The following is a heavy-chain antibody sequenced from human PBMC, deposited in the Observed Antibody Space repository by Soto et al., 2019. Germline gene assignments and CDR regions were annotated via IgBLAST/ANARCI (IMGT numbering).Heavy chain of an antibody. CDR3: ASRINIVVVPAASHYYYGMDV. Sequence: SVKVSCKASGGTFSSYAISWVRQAPGQGLEWMGGIIPIFGPANYAQKFPGRVRITADESTSTAYMELSSLRSEDTAVYYCASRINIVVVPAASHYYYGMDVWGQGTTVTVSS. V-gene: IGHV1-69*13. J-gene: IGHJ6*02. CDR2: IIPIFGPA. D-gene: IGHD2-2*01. CDR1: GGTFSSYA.